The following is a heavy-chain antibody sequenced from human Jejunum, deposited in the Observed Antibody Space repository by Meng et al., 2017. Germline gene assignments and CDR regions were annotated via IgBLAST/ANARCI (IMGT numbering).Heavy chain of an antibody. Sequence: QIAFKESCPTLVKPTQAFPLAFTFSGFSPDTPGVGVGWLLQPPGKALEWLALIYWDDDKRYSPSLKSRLTITKDTSKNQVVLTMTNMDPVDTATYYCGQRHWGYRYGNDYWGQGTLVTVSS. CDR1: GFSPDTPGVG. CDR2: IYWDDDK. J-gene: IGHJ4*02. V-gene: IGHV2-5*02. D-gene: IGHD5-18*01. CDR3: GQRHWGYRYGNDY.